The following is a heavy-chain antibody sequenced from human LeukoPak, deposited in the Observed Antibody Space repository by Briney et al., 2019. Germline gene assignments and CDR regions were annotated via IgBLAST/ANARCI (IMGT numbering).Heavy chain of an antibody. D-gene: IGHD2-15*01. CDR3: AKVRYCSGGSCFLFDY. CDR1: GGTYISYA. J-gene: IGHJ4*02. Sequence: ASVKVSCKSSGGTYISYAFSWVRQAPGQGLEWMGGIIPIFGTANYAQKFQGRVTITADESTSTAYMELSSLRSEDTDGYYCAKVRYCSGGSCFLFDYWGQGTLVTVSS. V-gene: IGHV1-69*13. CDR2: IIPIFGTA.